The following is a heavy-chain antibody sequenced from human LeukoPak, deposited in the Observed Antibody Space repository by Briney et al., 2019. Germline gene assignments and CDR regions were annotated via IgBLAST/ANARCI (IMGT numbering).Heavy chain of an antibody. CDR3: AKDRGIAARLIVQH. D-gene: IGHD6-6*01. CDR2: ISGSGGST. Sequence: GGSLRLSCAASTFTFSTYWMTWVRQAPGKGLEWVSAISGSGGSTYYADSVKGRFTISRDNSKNTLYLQMNSLRAEDTAVYYCAKDRGIAARLIVQHWGQGTLVTVSS. CDR1: TFTFSTYW. J-gene: IGHJ1*01. V-gene: IGHV3-23*01.